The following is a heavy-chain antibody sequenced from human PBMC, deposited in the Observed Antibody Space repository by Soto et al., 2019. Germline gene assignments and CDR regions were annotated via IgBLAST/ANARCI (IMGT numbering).Heavy chain of an antibody. J-gene: IGHJ3*01. CDR3: ARNSGTGSGLDV. Sequence: QVQLQESGPGLVKPSGTLSLTCAVSGGSISTSNWWTWVRQAPGKGLEWIGEIYHNGLTNYIPSLKSRVIMAVERSRSKFSLTINSVTAADTAVYYCARNSGTGSGLDVWGQGTMVAVSS. D-gene: IGHD2-15*01. CDR2: IYHNGLT. CDR1: GGSISTSNW. V-gene: IGHV4-4*02.